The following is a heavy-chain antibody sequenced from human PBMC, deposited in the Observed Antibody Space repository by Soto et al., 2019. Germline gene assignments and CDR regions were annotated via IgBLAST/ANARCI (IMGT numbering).Heavy chain of an antibody. D-gene: IGHD3-10*01. Sequence: PGEALKISCKGSGYSFTSYWISWVRQMPGKGLEWMGIIYPGDSDTRYSPSFQGQVTISADKSISTAYLQWSSLKASDTAMYYCARQKLWFGEFNNWFDPWGQGTLVTVSS. CDR1: GYSFTSYW. V-gene: IGHV5-51*01. CDR3: ARQKLWFGEFNNWFDP. CDR2: IYPGDSDT. J-gene: IGHJ5*02.